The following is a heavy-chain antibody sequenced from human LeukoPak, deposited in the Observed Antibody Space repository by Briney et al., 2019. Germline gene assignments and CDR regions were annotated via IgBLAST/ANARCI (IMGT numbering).Heavy chain of an antibody. CDR1: GYPFSGSD. J-gene: IGHJ4*02. CDR3: AKTTGGWPRFFDH. V-gene: IGHV3-30*18. Sequence: GGSLRLSCAASGYPFSGSDIHWVRQAPGKGLEWVAFVSHEGSSRFYAESVKGRFGISRDNSKSTTYLQMNGLRPDDTAVYYCAKTTGGWPRFFDHWGQGTLVAVSS. CDR2: VSHEGSSR. D-gene: IGHD6-19*01.